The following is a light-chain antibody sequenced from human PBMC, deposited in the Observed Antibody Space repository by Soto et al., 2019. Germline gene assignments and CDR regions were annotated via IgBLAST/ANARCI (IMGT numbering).Light chain of an antibody. V-gene: IGKV3-11*01. CDR2: DAS. CDR1: QSVSSY. Sequence: EIVLTQSPATLSLSPGERATLSCRASQSVSSYLAWYQQKPGQAPRLLIYDASNRATGIPARFSGSGSGTDFTLTISSPEPEDFAVYYCQQRSNWPPWTFGQGTKVDI. J-gene: IGKJ1*01. CDR3: QQRSNWPPWT.